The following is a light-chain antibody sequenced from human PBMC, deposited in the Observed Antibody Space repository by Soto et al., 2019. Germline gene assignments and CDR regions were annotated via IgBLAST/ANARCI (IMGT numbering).Light chain of an antibody. CDR1: SSDVGGYNY. CDR2: DVS. V-gene: IGLV2-14*01. Sequence: QSVLTQPASVSGSPGQSITISCTGTSSDVGGYNYVSWYQQHPGKAPKLMIYDVSNRPSGVSNRFSGSKSGNAASLTISGLQAEDEADYYCSSYTRSSTLYVFGPGTKLTVL. J-gene: IGLJ1*01. CDR3: SSYTRSSTLYV.